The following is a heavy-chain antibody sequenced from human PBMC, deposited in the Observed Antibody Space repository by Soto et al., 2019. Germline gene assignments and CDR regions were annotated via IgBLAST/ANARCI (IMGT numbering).Heavy chain of an antibody. CDR2: ITWNSGSV. Sequence: EVQLVESGGGLVQPGRSLRLSCVASGFTFDDYGLHWVRQTPEKGLEWVSSITWNSGSVFYAASVKGRFTISRDNAKNSLYLQMNGLRVEDTALYYCAKDNRGYDNTAFNFWGQGTMVTVSS. V-gene: IGHV3-9*01. CDR1: GFTFDDYG. J-gene: IGHJ3*01. D-gene: IGHD5-12*01. CDR3: AKDNRGYDNTAFNF.